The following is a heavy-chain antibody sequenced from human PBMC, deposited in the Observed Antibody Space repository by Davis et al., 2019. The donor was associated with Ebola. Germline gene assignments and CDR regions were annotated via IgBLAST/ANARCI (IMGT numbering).Heavy chain of an antibody. V-gene: IGHV4-30-4*07. D-gene: IGHD5-18*01. CDR1: GGFVSSGGYS. CDR3: ARLYTAMVFYGMDV. J-gene: IGHJ6*02. Sequence: MPSETLSLTCAVSGGFVSSGGYSWSWIRQPPGKGLEWIGYYYYTGTTHYSPSLKSRVTISVDTSKNQFSLKLSSVTAADTAVYYCARLYTAMVFYGMDVWGQGTTVTVSS. CDR2: YYYTGTT.